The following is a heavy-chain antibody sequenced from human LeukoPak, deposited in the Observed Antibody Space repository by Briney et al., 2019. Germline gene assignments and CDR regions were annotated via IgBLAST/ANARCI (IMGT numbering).Heavy chain of an antibody. J-gene: IGHJ6*02. CDR3: AGGSSYAAAGVYYYYYGMDV. CDR1: GYTFTRYY. CDR2: INPHRGGT. V-gene: IGHV1-2*02. Sequence: ASVKVSCKASGYTFTRYYMHWVRQAPRHGLEWMGWINPHRGGTNYAQKFQGRVTMTRDTAISTAYMELSRLRSDDTAVYYCAGGSSYAAAGVYYYYYGMDVWGQGTTVTVSS. D-gene: IGHD6-13*01.